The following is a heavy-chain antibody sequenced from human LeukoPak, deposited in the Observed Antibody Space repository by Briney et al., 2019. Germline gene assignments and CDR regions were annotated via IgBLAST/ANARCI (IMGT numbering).Heavy chain of an antibody. Sequence: PSETLSLTCTVSDDSITIYYWSWIRQPPGKGLEWIGYIDHTGITNYNPSLNSRVTISRDTSKNHFSLKLSSVTAADTAVYYCARGPIPYRTFGYWGQGTLVTVSS. CDR2: IDHTGIT. D-gene: IGHD3-16*01. V-gene: IGHV4-59*12. CDR3: ARGPIPYRTFGY. J-gene: IGHJ4*02. CDR1: DDSITIYY.